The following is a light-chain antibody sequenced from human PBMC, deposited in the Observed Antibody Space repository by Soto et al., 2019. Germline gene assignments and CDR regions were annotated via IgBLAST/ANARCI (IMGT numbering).Light chain of an antibody. CDR3: SSYTRNSTLV. J-gene: IGLJ2*01. Sequence: QSVLTQPASVSGSPGQSITISCTGTSSDVGGYNYVSWYQQHPGKAPKLMIYEVSNRPSGVSNRLSGSKSGNTASLTISGLQAEDEADYYCSSYTRNSTLVFGGGTKLTVL. V-gene: IGLV2-14*01. CDR1: SSDVGGYNY. CDR2: EVS.